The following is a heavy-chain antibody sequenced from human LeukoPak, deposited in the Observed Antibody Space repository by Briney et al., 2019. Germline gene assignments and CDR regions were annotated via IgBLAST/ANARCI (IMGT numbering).Heavy chain of an antibody. CDR3: AKEDYDGSGSYLGY. J-gene: IGHJ4*02. Sequence: GGSLRLSCVTSGFTFSSNGMHWVHQAPGRGLEWVAVISYDGSNEYYADSVKGRFTISRDNSKNTVYMQMNSLRVEDTAVYYCAKEDYDGSGSYLGYWGQGTPVTVSS. CDR2: ISYDGSNE. CDR1: GFTFSSNG. D-gene: IGHD3-10*01. V-gene: IGHV3-30*18.